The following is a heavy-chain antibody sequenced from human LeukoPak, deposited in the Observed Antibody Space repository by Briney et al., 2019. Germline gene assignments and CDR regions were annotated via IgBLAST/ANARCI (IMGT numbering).Heavy chain of an antibody. CDR3: AREGGYYFYYMDV. D-gene: IGHD1-26*01. V-gene: IGHV3-30*04. CDR1: GFTFSSYA. CDR2: ISYDGRSK. Sequence: PGRSLRLSCAASGFTFSSYAMHWLRQAPGKGLEWVAVISYDGRSKYYADSVKGRFTISRDNSNNTLYLQMNSLRVEDTAVYYCAREGGYYFYYMDVWGKGTTVTVSS. J-gene: IGHJ6*03.